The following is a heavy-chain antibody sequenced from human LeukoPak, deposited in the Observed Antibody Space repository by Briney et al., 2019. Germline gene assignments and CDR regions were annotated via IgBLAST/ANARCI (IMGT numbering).Heavy chain of an antibody. D-gene: IGHD5-24*01. CDR3: ASGYKTVSVFDH. Sequence: ASVKVSCKASGGTFSSYAISWVRQAPGQGLVWMGLINPSGGGTRYAQKFQGRVTMTRDTSTSTVYMELSSLRSEDTAVYYCASGYKTVSVFDHWGQGTLVTVSS. J-gene: IGHJ4*02. V-gene: IGHV1-46*01. CDR1: GGTFSSYA. CDR2: INPSGGGT.